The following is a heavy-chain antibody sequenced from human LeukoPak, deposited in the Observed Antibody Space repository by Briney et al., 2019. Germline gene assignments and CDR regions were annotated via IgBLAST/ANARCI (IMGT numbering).Heavy chain of an antibody. CDR1: GFTFSSYD. J-gene: IGHJ5*02. CDR2: IRPSGDNT. Sequence: PGGSLRLSCAASGFTFSSYDMTWVRQAPGRGLEWVSSIRPSGDNTYYGDSVKGRFTISRDNSKNTVYLQMNNMRVDDTAVYYCAGVAGWHWFDPWGQGTLVTVSS. V-gene: IGHV3-23*01. D-gene: IGHD6-19*01. CDR3: AGVAGWHWFDP.